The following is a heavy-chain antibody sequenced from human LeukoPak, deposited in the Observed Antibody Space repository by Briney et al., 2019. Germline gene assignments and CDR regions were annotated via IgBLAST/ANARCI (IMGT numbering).Heavy chain of an antibody. J-gene: IGHJ4*02. V-gene: IGHV4-4*07. CDR1: GGSISSYC. CDR3: ARVGSSTITHDY. CDR2: IYTSGST. Sequence: SETLSLTSAVSGGSISSYCWSWIRQPAGKGLEWIGRIYTSGSTNYNPSLKSRVTMSVDTSKNQFSLKLTSVTAADTAVYYCARVGSSTITHDYWGQGTLVTVSS. D-gene: IGHD2-2*01.